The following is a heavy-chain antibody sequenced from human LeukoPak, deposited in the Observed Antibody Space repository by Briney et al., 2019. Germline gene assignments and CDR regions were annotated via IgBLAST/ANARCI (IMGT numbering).Heavy chain of an antibody. CDR1: GGSISSYH. CDR2: TYYSGST. Sequence: SETLSLTCTVSGGSISSYHWSWIRQRPGKGWEWFGYTYYSGSTNYNPSLKSRVTISLDTSKNKFSLKLSSVTAADTAVYYCARGWFGRSIVYIDVWGKGTTVTISS. V-gene: IGHV4-59*01. CDR3: ARGWFGRSIVYIDV. D-gene: IGHD3-10*01. J-gene: IGHJ6*03.